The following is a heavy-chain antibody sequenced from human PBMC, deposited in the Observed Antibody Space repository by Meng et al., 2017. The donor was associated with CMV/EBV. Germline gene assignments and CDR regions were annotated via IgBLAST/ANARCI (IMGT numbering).Heavy chain of an antibody. CDR1: GFTFRISS. V-gene: IGHV3-48*04. CDR2: ISSSRSTI. D-gene: IGHD2-2*01. CDR3: ARDQGGWEAVLVPAAILGWGYYYYGMDV. Sequence: LSLTCAASGFTFRISSMNWVRPAPGKGLEWVSYISSSRSTIYYADSVKGRFTISRDNAKNSLYLQMNSLRAEDTAVYYCARDQGGWEAVLVPAAILGWGYYYYGMDVWGQGTTVTVSS. J-gene: IGHJ6*02.